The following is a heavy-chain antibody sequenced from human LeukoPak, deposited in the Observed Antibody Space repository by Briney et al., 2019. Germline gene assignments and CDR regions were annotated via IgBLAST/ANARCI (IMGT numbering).Heavy chain of an antibody. CDR1: RGTFTNYA. J-gene: IGHJ4*02. Sequence: GASVKVSCKASRGTFTNYAISWVRQAPGQGLEWMGGIIPIFATASYAQKFQGRVTMTRDMSTSTVYMELSSLRSEDTAVYYCARVDSGYEGQFDYWGQGTLVTVSS. V-gene: IGHV1-69*05. CDR3: ARVDSGYEGQFDY. D-gene: IGHD5-12*01. CDR2: IIPIFATA.